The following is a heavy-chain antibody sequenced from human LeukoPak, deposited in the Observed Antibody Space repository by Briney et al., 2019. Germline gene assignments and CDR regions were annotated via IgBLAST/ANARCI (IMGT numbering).Heavy chain of an antibody. V-gene: IGHV1-2*06. CDR1: GYIFTSYF. J-gene: IGHJ4*02. CDR2: INPNSGGT. CDR3: AREGDYYDSSAHDY. D-gene: IGHD3-22*01. Sequence: VASVKVSCKASGYIFTSYFMHWVRQAPGQGLEWMGLINPNSGGTNYAQKFQGRVTMTRDTSISTAYMELSRLRSDDTAVYYCAREGDYYDSSAHDYWGQGTLVTVSS.